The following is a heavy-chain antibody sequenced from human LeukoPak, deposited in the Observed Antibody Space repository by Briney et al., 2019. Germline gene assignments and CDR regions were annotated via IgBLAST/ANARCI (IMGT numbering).Heavy chain of an antibody. CDR1: VYTFTSYG. CDR3: ARVQYYDSSGYYSY. J-gene: IGHJ4*02. V-gene: IGHV1-18*01. CDR2: ISAYNGNT. Sequence: ASVTVSCKPSVYTFTSYGISWVRQAPGQGLEWMGWISAYNGNTNYAQKLQGRVTMTTDTSTSTAYMELRSLRSDDTAVYYCARVQYYDSSGYYSYWGQGTLVTVSS. D-gene: IGHD3-22*01.